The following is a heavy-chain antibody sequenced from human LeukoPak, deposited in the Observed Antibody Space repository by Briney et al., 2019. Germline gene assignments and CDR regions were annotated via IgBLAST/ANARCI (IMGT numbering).Heavy chain of an antibody. CDR2: INPNSGGT. V-gene: IGHV1-2*02. CDR1: GYTFTGYY. D-gene: IGHD1-7*01. Sequence: ASVKVSCKASGYTFTGYYMHWVRQAPGQGLEWMGWINPNSGGTNYAQKFQGRVTMTRDTSISTAYMELSRLRSDDTAVYYCAREQLTGTSGLLGMDVWGKGTTVTVSS. CDR3: AREQLTGTSGLLGMDV. J-gene: IGHJ6*03.